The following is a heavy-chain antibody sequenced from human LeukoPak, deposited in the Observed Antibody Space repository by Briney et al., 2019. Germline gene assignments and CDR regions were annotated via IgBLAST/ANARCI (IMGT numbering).Heavy chain of an antibody. CDR3: ARDGIAVAGTPDY. Sequence: PSETLSLTCTVSGGSISSSSYYWGWIRQPPGKGLEWIGSIYYSGSTYYNPSLKSRVTISVDTSKNQFSLKLSSVTAADTAVHYCARDGIAVAGTPDYWGQGTLVTVSS. CDR1: GGSISSSSYY. V-gene: IGHV4-39*07. D-gene: IGHD6-19*01. CDR2: IYYSGST. J-gene: IGHJ4*02.